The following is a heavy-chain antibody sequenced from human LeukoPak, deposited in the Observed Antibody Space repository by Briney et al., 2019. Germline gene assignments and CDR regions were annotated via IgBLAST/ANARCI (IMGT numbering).Heavy chain of an antibody. CDR2: IYNSGST. CDR3: ARGHCSGGLCYLGVFDI. D-gene: IGHD2-15*01. V-gene: IGHV4-38-2*02. Sequence: SETLSLTCTVSGYSIGSGYYWGWIRQPPGKGLEWIGSIYNSGSTCYSSSLKSRVTISVDTSKNQFSLKLISVTAADTAVYYCARGHCSGGLCYLGVFDIWGQGTMVTVSP. CDR1: GYSIGSGYY. J-gene: IGHJ3*02.